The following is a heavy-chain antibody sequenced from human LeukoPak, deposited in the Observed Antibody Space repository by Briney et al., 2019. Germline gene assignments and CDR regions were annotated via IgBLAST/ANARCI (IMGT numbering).Heavy chain of an antibody. CDR1: GVSISSSGSY. Sequence: SETLSLTCTVSGVSISSSGSYWGWIRQPPGKGLEWIGSVYYSGNTYNPSLKSRVTISVDTSKNQFSLNLTSVNAADTAIYYCARVMAARREDLNWFDPWGQGTLVTVSS. CDR3: ARVMAARREDLNWFDP. D-gene: IGHD6-6*01. J-gene: IGHJ5*02. V-gene: IGHV4-39*07. CDR2: VYYSGNT.